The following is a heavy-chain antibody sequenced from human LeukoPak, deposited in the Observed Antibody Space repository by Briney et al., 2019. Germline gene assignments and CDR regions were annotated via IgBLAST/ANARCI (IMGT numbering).Heavy chain of an antibody. J-gene: IGHJ6*02. D-gene: IGHD2-21*01. Sequence: GGSLRLSCAASGFIFSNHEMNWVRQAPGKGLEWVSYISSSGSTIYYADSVKGRFSISRDNAKNSLYLQMNALRVEDTAVYYCARDRGLTLFYYGMDVWGQGTTVTVSS. CDR2: ISSSGSTI. CDR1: GFIFSNHE. V-gene: IGHV3-48*03. CDR3: ARDRGLTLFYYGMDV.